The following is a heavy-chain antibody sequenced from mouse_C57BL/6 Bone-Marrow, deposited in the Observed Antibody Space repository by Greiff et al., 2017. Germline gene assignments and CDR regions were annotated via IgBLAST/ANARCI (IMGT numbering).Heavy chain of an antibody. J-gene: IGHJ2*01. CDR3: ARSGDYYGSRGYFDY. Sequence: QVQLQQPGAELVKPGASVKLSCKASGYTFTSYWMHWVKQRPGQGLEWIGMIHPNSGSTNYNEKFKSKATLTVDKSSSTAYMQLSSLTSEDSAVYYCARSGDYYGSRGYFDYWGQGTTLTVSS. V-gene: IGHV1-64*01. D-gene: IGHD1-1*01. CDR1: GYTFTSYW. CDR2: IHPNSGST.